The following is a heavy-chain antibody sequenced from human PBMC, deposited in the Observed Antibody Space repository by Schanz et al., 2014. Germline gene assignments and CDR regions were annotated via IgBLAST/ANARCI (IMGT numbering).Heavy chain of an antibody. CDR2: ITAYNGDT. CDR1: GYTFTSHG. J-gene: IGHJ5*01. D-gene: IGHD3-10*01. CDR3: ARDMVENWFDS. V-gene: IGHV1-18*01. Sequence: QVQLVQSGAEVKKPGASVKVSCKASGYTFTSHGISWVRQAPGQGLEWMGWITAYNGDTNYALKLQGRVTMTTDTSTGTAYMELRNLRSDDTAVYYCARDMVENWFDSWGQGTLVTVSS.